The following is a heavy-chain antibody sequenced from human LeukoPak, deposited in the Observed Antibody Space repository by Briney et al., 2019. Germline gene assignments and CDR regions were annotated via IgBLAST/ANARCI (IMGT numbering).Heavy chain of an antibody. Sequence: ASVKVSCKASGYTFTSYYMHWVRQAPGQGLEWMGWISAYNGNTNYAQKLQGRVTMTTDTSTSTAYMELRSLRSDDTAVYYCARDPHTAMVHMDVWGQGTTVTVSS. J-gene: IGHJ6*02. D-gene: IGHD5-18*01. CDR2: ISAYNGNT. CDR1: GYTFTSYY. V-gene: IGHV1-18*04. CDR3: ARDPHTAMVHMDV.